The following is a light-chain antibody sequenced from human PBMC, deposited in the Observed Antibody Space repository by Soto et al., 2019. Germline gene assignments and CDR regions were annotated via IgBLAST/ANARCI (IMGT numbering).Light chain of an antibody. CDR3: QQANSFPIT. CDR1: QGISSW. J-gene: IGKJ5*01. V-gene: IGKV1-12*01. Sequence: DIQMTQSPSSVSASVGDRVTITCRASQGISSWLAWCQQKPGKAPKFLMYAASSLQSGVPSRFSGSGSGTDFTLTISSLQSEDFATYYCQQANSFPITFGQGTRLEIK. CDR2: AAS.